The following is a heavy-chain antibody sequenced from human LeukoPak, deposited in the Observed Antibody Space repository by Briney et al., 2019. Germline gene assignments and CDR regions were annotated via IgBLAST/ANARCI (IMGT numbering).Heavy chain of an antibody. CDR2: ISPYNGNT. Sequence: ASVKVSCKASGYTFTSYGITWVRQAPGQGLEWMGWISPYNGNTNYAQNLQGRVTMTTDTSTSTAYMELRSLRSEDTAVYYCARRSVAAAGPLYYYYGMDVWGQGTTVTVSS. CDR3: ARRSVAAAGPLYYYYGMDV. D-gene: IGHD6-13*01. J-gene: IGHJ6*02. CDR1: GYTFTSYG. V-gene: IGHV1-18*01.